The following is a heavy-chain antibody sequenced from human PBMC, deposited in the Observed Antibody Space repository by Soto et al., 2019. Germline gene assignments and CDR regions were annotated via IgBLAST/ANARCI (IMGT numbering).Heavy chain of an antibody. CDR3: AKPGIADYVRGFIDY. V-gene: IGHV3-23*01. CDR1: GFTFSSYA. CDR2: VSGSGGST. J-gene: IGHJ4*02. Sequence: GGSLRLSCAASGFTFSSYAMSWVRQAPGKGLEWVSVVSGSGGSTYYADSVKGRFTISRDNSKNTLYLQMNSLRAEDTAVYYCAKPGIADYVRGFIDYWGQGTLVTVSS. D-gene: IGHD4-17*01.